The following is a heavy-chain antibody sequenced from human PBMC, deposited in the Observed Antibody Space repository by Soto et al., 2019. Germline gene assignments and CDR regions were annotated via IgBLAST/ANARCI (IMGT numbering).Heavy chain of an antibody. Sequence: QVQLVQSGAEVKKPGASVKVSCKASGYTFTSYAMHWVRQAPGQRLEWMGWINAGNGNTKYSQKFQGRVTITRDTSASTAYMELSSRRSEDTAVYYCARFRCSSTSCYRGYYGMDVLGQGTTVTVSS. CDR2: INAGNGNT. CDR3: ARFRCSSTSCYRGYYGMDV. D-gene: IGHD2-2*01. J-gene: IGHJ6*02. CDR1: GYTFTSYA. V-gene: IGHV1-3*01.